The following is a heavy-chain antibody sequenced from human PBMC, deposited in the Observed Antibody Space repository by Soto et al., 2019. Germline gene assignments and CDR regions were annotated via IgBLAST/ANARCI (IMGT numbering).Heavy chain of an antibody. CDR2: INAGNGYT. D-gene: IGHD2-21*02. CDR1: GYTFTTSA. Sequence: QVQLVQAGSEVQQPGASVKVSCKTSGYTFTTSAMHWVRQAPGQRLEWMGYINAGNGYTKYSQKFQGRVTITRDTSASTVYMEVSILKSEDTAVYYCAGASCSGDCYLTHYWGQGTLVTVSS. J-gene: IGHJ4*02. V-gene: IGHV1-3*01. CDR3: AGASCSGDCYLTHY.